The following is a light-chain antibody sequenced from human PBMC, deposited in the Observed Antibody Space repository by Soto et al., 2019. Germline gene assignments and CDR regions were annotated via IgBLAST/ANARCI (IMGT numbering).Light chain of an antibody. Sequence: DVVITQTPLSLSVAAGQPASISCKSSQSLLHITGETFLFWYLQKTGQSPQLLIYEVSTRVSGVPDRFSGSGSGTDFTLEISRVETDDVGIYYCMKSTQLPPTCGQGTRLEIK. CDR3: MKSTQLPPT. V-gene: IGKV2D-29*02. CDR1: QSLLHITGETF. J-gene: IGKJ5*01. CDR2: EVS.